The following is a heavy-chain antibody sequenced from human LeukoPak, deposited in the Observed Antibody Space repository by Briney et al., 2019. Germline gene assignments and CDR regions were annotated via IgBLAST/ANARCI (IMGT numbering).Heavy chain of an antibody. CDR3: AKDASTVTTFDRGYYFDY. Sequence: GRSPRLSCAASGFTFSSYAMSWVRQAPGKGLEWVSAISGSGGSTYYADSVKGRFTISRDNSKNTLYLQMNSLRAEDTAVYYCAKDASTVTTFDRGYYFDYWGQGTLVTVSS. CDR1: GFTFSSYA. D-gene: IGHD4-11*01. V-gene: IGHV3-23*01. J-gene: IGHJ4*02. CDR2: ISGSGGST.